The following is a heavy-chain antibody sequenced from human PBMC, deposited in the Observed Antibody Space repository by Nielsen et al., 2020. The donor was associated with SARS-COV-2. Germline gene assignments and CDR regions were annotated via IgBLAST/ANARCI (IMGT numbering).Heavy chain of an antibody. D-gene: IGHD5-24*01. CDR1: GFTFSSYA. J-gene: IGHJ4*02. CDR3: ARDGFGYGDGYNSYYLDY. V-gene: IGHV3-23*01. Sequence: GGSLRLSCAASGFTFSSYAMSWVRQAPGKGLEWVSAISGSGGSTYYADSVKGRFTISRDNSKNTLYLQMNSLRAEDTAVYYCARDGFGYGDGYNSYYLDYWGQGTLVTVSS. CDR2: ISGSGGST.